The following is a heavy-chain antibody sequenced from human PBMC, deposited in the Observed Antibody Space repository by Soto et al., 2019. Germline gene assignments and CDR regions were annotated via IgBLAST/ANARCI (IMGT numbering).Heavy chain of an antibody. V-gene: IGHV3-33*05. CDR3: ARWGTTGGLDV. CDR2: TSYDGSNN. D-gene: IGHD3-16*01. Sequence: QVPLVESGGGVVQPGTSLRLSCVGSGFTFRSYVIHWVRQAPGKWLEWVALTSYDGSNNFYGDSVKGRFTISRHNSRNTVELQMDSLRFEDTALYYCARWGTTGGLDVWGQGTLVSVSS. CDR1: GFTFRSYV. J-gene: IGHJ4*02.